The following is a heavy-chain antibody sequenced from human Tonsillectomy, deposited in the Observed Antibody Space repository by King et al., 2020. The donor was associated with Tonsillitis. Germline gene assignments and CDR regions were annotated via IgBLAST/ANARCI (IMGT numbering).Heavy chain of an antibody. CDR1: GGSISRSSYY. D-gene: IGHD1-26*01. J-gene: IGHJ2*01. CDR2: IYYSGGT. V-gene: IGHV4-39*01. Sequence: QLQESGPGLVKPSETLSLTCTVSGGSISRSSYYWGWIRQPPGKWLEWIGNIYYSGGTYYNPSLKSRVTISADTAQNQFSLKLSPVTAADTAVYYCARPIVSGRYQSNWYFDLWGRGTLVTVSS. CDR3: ARPIVSGRYQSNWYFDL.